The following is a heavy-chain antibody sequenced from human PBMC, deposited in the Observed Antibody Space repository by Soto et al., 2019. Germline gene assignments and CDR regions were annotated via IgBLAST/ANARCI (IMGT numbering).Heavy chain of an antibody. V-gene: IGHV1-18*04. Sequence: ASVKVSCKASGYTFTSYGISWVRQAPGQGLEWMVWISAYNGNTNYAQKLQGRVTMTTDTSTSTAYMELRSLRSDDTAVYYCARAVSYSWTGSYYGMDVWAQGTTVTVSS. J-gene: IGHJ6*02. CDR1: GYTFTSYG. CDR3: ARAVSYSWTGSYYGMDV. CDR2: ISAYNGNT. D-gene: IGHD1-1*01.